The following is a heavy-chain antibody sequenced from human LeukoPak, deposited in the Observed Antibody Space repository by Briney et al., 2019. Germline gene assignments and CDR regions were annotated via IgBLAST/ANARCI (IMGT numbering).Heavy chain of an antibody. J-gene: IGHJ6*03. CDR2: ISSSGNNI. V-gene: IGHV3-48*01. Sequence: PGGSLRLSCLASGFNFGTYSMNWVRLAPGKGLEWISHISSSGNNIYYTDSVQGRFTISRDNAKNSLYLQMNSLRGEDTAVYFCARRSGYDYGGGYYFYYMDVWGRGTTVTVSS. CDR3: ARRSGYDYGGGYYFYYMDV. D-gene: IGHD5-12*01. CDR1: GFNFGTYS.